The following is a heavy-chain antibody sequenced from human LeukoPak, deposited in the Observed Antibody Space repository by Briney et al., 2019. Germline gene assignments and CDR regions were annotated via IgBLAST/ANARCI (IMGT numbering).Heavy chain of an antibody. CDR1: VGTFISYA. CDR3: ARGGSWFSIYYYYYMDV. CDR2: IIPIFGTA. D-gene: IGHD2-15*01. J-gene: IGHJ6*03. Sequence: SVKVSCKASVGTFISYAISWVRQAPGQGREWMGGIIPIFGTANYAQKFQGRVTTTTDESTSTAYMELSSLRSEDTAVYYCARGGSWFSIYYYYYMDVWGKGTTVTVSS. V-gene: IGHV1-69*05.